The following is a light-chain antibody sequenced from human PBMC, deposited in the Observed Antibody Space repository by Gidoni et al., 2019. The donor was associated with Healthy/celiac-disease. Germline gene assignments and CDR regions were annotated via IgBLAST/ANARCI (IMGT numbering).Light chain of an antibody. CDR1: QSVSSSY. Sequence: EIVLTQSPGTLSLSPGERATLSCSASQSVSSSYLAWYQQKPGQAPRLLIYGASSRATGIPDRFSGRGSGTDFTLTISRLEPEDFAVYYCQQYGSSSWTFGQGTKVEIK. CDR3: QQYGSSSWT. V-gene: IGKV3-20*01. J-gene: IGKJ1*01. CDR2: GAS.